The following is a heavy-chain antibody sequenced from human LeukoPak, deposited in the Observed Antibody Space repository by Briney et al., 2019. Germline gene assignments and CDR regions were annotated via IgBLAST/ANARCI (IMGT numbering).Heavy chain of an antibody. CDR2: INIDGTTT. J-gene: IGHJ4*02. CDR3: AGDSYELGATFDY. D-gene: IGHD1-26*01. Sequence: GGSLRLSCAASGFTFIRYWMHWVRQVPGKGLVWVSRINIDGTTTNYADSVKGRFTVSRDNAKNTLFLQLSSLRVEDTAVYYCAGDSYELGATFDYWGQGTLVTVSS. V-gene: IGHV3-74*01. CDR1: GFTFIRYW.